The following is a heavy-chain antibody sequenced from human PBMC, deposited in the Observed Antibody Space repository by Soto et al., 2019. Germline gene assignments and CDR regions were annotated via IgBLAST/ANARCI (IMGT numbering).Heavy chain of an antibody. J-gene: IGHJ6*02. Sequence: AETLARSCAVDGGSFSCYYWSCIRQPPGKVLELIGEINHSGSTNYNPSLKSRVTISVDTSKNQFSLKLSSVTAADTAVYYCARNGQYYDFSCGYYFGGVMDVWAQGTTDTVSS. CDR3: ARNGQYYDFSCGYYFGGVMDV. D-gene: IGHD3-3*01. CDR2: INHSGST. CDR1: GGSFSCYY. V-gene: IGHV4-34*01.